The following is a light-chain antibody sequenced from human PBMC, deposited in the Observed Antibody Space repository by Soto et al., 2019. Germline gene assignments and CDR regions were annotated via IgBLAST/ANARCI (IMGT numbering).Light chain of an antibody. CDR1: QSVSSN. Sequence: EIVMTQSPATLSVSPGERATLFCMASQSVSSNLAWYQQKPGQAPRLLIYGASTRATGIPARFSGSGSGTEFTLTISSLQSEDCAVYYCQQYNNWPPYTFGQGTKLEIK. J-gene: IGKJ2*01. V-gene: IGKV3-15*01. CDR3: QQYNNWPPYT. CDR2: GAS.